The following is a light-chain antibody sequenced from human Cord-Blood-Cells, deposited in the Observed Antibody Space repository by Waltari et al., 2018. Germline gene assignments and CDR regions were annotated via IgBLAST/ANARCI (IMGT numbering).Light chain of an antibody. CDR2: AAS. Sequence: DIQMTQSPSSLSASVGDRVTITCRASQDISSYLNWYQQKPGKAPKLLIYAASRLQSGVPARVSGSGSGTDFTLTISSLQPEDFATYYCQQSYSTPWTFGQGTKVEIK. CDR1: QDISSY. J-gene: IGKJ1*01. CDR3: QQSYSTPWT. V-gene: IGKV1-39*01.